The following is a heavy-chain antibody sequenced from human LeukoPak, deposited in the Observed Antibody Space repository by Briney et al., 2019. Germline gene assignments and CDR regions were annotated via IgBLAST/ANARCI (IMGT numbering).Heavy chain of an antibody. V-gene: IGHV4-34*01. CDR3: AREWSIAVAWVDY. CDR1: GESFSGYY. J-gene: IGHJ4*02. CDR2: INHSGST. Sequence: KPSETLSLTCAVYGESFSGYYWSWIRKPPGKGLEWIGEINHSGSTNYNPSLKSRVTISVDTSKNQFSLKLSSVTAADTAVYYCAREWSIAVAWVDYWGQGTLVTVSS. D-gene: IGHD6-19*01.